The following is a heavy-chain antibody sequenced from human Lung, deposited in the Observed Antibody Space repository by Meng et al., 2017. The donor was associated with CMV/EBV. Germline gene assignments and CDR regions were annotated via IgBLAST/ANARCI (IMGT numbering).Heavy chain of an antibody. D-gene: IGHD2-21*01. J-gene: IGHJ5*02. CDR2: IYPGDSET. CDR1: GYSXNSYW. CDR3: AKQMGYWGHCGDVTCPAES. Sequence: SXKASGYSXNSYWIVWVRQMPGKGLEWMGIIYPGDSETKYSPSFQGQVTMSVDKSITTAYLQWNSLKASDTAMYYCAKQMGYWGHCGDVTCPAESWXQGSLVTVSS. V-gene: IGHV5-51*01.